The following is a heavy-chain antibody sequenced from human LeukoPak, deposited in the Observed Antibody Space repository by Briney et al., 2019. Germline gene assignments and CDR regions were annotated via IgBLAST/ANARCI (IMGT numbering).Heavy chain of an antibody. CDR3: AGGQGWLADY. D-gene: IGHD6-19*01. J-gene: IGHJ4*02. Sequence: GGSLRLSCAASAFTFSSFGMHWVRQAPGKGLEWVAVVSYDGIKTYYADSVKGRFTIYRDNAKNSVYFQMNSLGAEYTAVYYCAGGQGWLADYWGQGTLVTVS. CDR1: AFTFSSFG. V-gene: IGHV3-30*03. CDR2: VSYDGIKT.